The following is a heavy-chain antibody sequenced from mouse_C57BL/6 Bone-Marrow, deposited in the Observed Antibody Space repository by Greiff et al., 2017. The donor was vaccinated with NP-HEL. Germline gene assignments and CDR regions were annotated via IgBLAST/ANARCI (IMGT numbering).Heavy chain of an antibody. Sequence: QVQLQQSGAELVRPGASVKLSCKASGYTFTDYYINWVKQRPGQGLEWIARIYPGSGNTYYNEKFKGKATLTAEKSSSTAYVQLSSMTSEDSAVQCCARNYDERLAVDFDYWGQGTTLTVSS. CDR2: IYPGSGNT. CDR3: ARNYDERLAVDFDY. J-gene: IGHJ2*01. CDR1: GYTFTDYY. D-gene: IGHD2-4*01. V-gene: IGHV1-76*01.